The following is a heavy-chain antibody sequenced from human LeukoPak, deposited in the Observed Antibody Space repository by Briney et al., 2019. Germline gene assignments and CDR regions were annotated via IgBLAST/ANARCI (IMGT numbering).Heavy chain of an antibody. CDR3: ARGRIEQRSMIGDY. V-gene: IGHV3-33*01. Sequence: GESLRLSCAASGFTFSTYVMHWVRHTPGKGLEWVAFMWHDGSIGYYEDSVKGRFTISRDSSKNSLYLQMNSLRVEDTAVYYCARGRIEQRSMIGDYWGQGTLVTVSS. CDR2: MWHDGSIG. D-gene: IGHD3-10*02. CDR1: GFTFSTYV. J-gene: IGHJ4*02.